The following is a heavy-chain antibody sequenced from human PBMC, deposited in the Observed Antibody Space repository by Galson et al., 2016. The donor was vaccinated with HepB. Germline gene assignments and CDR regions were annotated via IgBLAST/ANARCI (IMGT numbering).Heavy chain of an antibody. V-gene: IGHV3-23*01. CDR2: INGTGTIT. CDR1: GLSFSPYA. D-gene: IGHD3/OR15-3a*01. CDR3: ARGGLGNYYAYGMDV. Sequence: SLRLSCAASGLSFSPYAVSWVRQAPGKGLEWVSAINGTGTITKYADSVKGRFTISRDNSKNTMYLQVNSQRAEDTAVYYCARGGLGNYYAYGMDVWGHGTTVTVSS. J-gene: IGHJ6*02.